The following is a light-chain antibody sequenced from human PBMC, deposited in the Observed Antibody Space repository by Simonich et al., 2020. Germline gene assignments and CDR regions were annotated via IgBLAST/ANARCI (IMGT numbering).Light chain of an antibody. CDR3: QQLNSYPWT. CDR2: AAS. V-gene: IGKV1-9*01. J-gene: IGKJ1*01. CDR1: QGISSY. Sequence: DIVMTQSPSFLSASVGDRVTITCRASQGISSYLAWYQQKPGKAPKLLIYAASTLQSGVPSRFSGSGSGTEFTLTISSLQPEDFATYYCQQLNSYPWTFGQGTKVEIK.